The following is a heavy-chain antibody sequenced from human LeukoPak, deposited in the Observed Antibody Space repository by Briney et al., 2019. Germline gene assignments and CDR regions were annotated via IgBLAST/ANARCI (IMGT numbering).Heavy chain of an antibody. CDR3: ARDRGIAVAGYFDY. J-gene: IGHJ4*02. CDR1: GFTFSSYG. D-gene: IGHD6-19*01. V-gene: IGHV3-33*01. Sequence: GGSPRLSCAASGFTFSSYGMHWVRQAPGKGLEWVAVIWYDGSNKYYADSVKGRFTISRDNSKNTLYLQMNSLRAEDTAVYYCARDRGIAVAGYFDYWGQGTLVTVSS. CDR2: IWYDGSNK.